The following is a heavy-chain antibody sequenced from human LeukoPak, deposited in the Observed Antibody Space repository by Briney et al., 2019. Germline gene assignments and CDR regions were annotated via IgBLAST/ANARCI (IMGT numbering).Heavy chain of an antibody. D-gene: IGHD6-13*01. CDR3: ARVGGAAAGGGAFDI. J-gene: IGHJ3*02. Sequence: GASVKVSCKASGGTFSSYAISWVRQAPGQGLEWMGGIIPTFGTANYAQKFQGRVTITADKSTSTAYMELSSLRSEDTAVYYCARVGGAAAGGGAFDIWGQGTMVTVSS. CDR2: IIPTFGTA. CDR1: GGTFSSYA. V-gene: IGHV1-69*06.